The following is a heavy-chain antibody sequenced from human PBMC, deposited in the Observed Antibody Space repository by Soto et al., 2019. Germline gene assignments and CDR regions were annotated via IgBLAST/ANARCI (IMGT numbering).Heavy chain of an antibody. CDR3: AGEKVGTTGIDF. CDR2: MNPNSGNT. J-gene: IGHJ4*02. Sequence: QAQLVQSGAEVKKPGASVKVSCKASGYTFTGYDINWVRQATGQGREWMGWMNPNSGNTGYAQNFQGRVTMTRDISITTAYMALTSLRDDDSAVYYCAGEKVGTTGIDFWGQGPLVTVSS. CDR1: GYTFTGYD. D-gene: IGHD1-26*01. V-gene: IGHV1-8*01.